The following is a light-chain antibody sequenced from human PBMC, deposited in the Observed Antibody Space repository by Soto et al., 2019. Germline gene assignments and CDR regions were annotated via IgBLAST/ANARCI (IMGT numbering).Light chain of an antibody. CDR1: RGISSY. J-gene: IGKJ5*01. V-gene: IGKV1-9*01. Sequence: IQLTQSPSSLSASVGDRVTITCQASRGISSYLAWYQQKPGKPPKLLVYSASTLQSGVPSRFSGSGSGPDFTLTISSLQPEDSATYFSQQLNSSPQTIGQGTRLEIK. CDR3: QQLNSSPQT. CDR2: SAS.